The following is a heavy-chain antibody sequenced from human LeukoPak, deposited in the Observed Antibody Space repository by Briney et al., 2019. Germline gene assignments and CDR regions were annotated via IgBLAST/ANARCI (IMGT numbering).Heavy chain of an antibody. V-gene: IGHV4-34*01. D-gene: IGHD6-13*01. CDR2: INHSGST. CDR1: GGSFSGYY. Sequence: SETLSLTCAVYGGSFSGYYWSWIRHPPGKGLEWIGEINHSGSTNYNPSLKSRVTISVDTSKNQFSLKLSSVTAADTAVYYCARTQRGTYSSSWGGAYYYYYGMDVWGQGTTVTVSS. J-gene: IGHJ6*02. CDR3: ARTQRGTYSSSWGGAYYYYYGMDV.